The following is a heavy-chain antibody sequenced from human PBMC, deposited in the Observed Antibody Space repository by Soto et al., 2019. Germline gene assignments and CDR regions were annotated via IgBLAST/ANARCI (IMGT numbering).Heavy chain of an antibody. J-gene: IGHJ3*02. D-gene: IGHD3-22*01. CDR3: AKSNYYYDSSGYYPDAFDI. CDR2: MNPNSGNT. CDR1: GYTFTSYD. V-gene: IGHV1-8*01. Sequence: ASVKVSCKASGYTFTSYDINWVRQATGQGLEWMGWMNPNSGNTGYAQKFQGRVTMTRNTSISTAYMELSSLRSEDTAVYYCAKSNYYYDSSGYYPDAFDIWGQGTMVTVSS.